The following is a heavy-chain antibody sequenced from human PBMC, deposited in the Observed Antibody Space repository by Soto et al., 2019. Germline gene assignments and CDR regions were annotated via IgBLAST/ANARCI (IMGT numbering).Heavy chain of an antibody. CDR3: AKGRSYYYYYGVDV. Sequence: WGSLRLSCAASVFTFSSYAMNWVRQAPGKGLEWVSVISGSGGSTYYADSVKGRFTISRDNSKSTLYLQMNSLRAEDTALNYCAKGRSYYYYYGVDVWGQGTTVTVSS. CDR1: VFTFSSYA. V-gene: IGHV3-23*01. J-gene: IGHJ6*02. CDR2: ISGSGGST.